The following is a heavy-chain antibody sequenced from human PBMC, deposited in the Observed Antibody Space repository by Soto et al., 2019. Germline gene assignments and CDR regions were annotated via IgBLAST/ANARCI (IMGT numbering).Heavy chain of an antibody. Sequence: GGSLRLSCAASGFTFDDYAMHWVRQAPGKGLEWVSLISWDGGSTYYADSVKGRFTISRDNSKNSLYLQMNSLRAEDTALYYCAKGGYYYDSSGYPDYWGQGTLVTVSS. J-gene: IGHJ4*02. CDR3: AKGGYYYDSSGYPDY. V-gene: IGHV3-43D*04. D-gene: IGHD3-22*01. CDR2: ISWDGGST. CDR1: GFTFDDYA.